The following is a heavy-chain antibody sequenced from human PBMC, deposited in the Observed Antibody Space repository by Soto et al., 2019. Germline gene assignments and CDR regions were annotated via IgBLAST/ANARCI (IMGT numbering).Heavy chain of an antibody. V-gene: IGHV3-30-3*01. J-gene: IGHJ4*02. Sequence: QVQLVGSGGGVVQPGRSLRLSCAASGFSFRSYAMHWVRQAPGPGLEWVAVMSYDGSDKDYADSVKGRFTISGDNSKNTLYLQMSSLRAEDTAVYYCAMARLDTAALEYWGQGTLVTVSS. CDR1: GFSFRSYA. CDR3: AMARLDTAALEY. D-gene: IGHD3-16*01. CDR2: MSYDGSDK.